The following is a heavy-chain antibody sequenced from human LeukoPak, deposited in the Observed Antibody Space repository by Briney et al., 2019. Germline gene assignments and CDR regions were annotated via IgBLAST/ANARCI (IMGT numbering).Heavy chain of an antibody. J-gene: IGHJ5*02. V-gene: IGHV4-31*03. Sequence: SQTLSLTCTVSGGSISSGGYYWSWIRQHPGKGLEWIGYIYYSGSTYYNPSLKSRVTISVDTSKYQFSLELSSVTAADTAVYYCARGGVLWFGELVWFDPWGQGTLVTVSS. CDR2: IYYSGST. CDR3: ARGGVLWFGELVWFDP. CDR1: GGSISSGGYY. D-gene: IGHD3-10*01.